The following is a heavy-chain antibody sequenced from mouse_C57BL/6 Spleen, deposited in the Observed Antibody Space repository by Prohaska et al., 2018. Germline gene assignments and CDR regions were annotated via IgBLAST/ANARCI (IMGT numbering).Heavy chain of an antibody. CDR2: INSDGSAI. D-gene: IGHD2-1*01. Sequence: EVQLLETGGGLVQPGGSRGLSCEGSGFTFSGFWMSWVRQTPGKTLEWIGDINSDGSAINYEPSIKDRFTIVRENDKSTLYLQMSNVRSEDTATYFCITDGNGWYFDVWGTGTTVTVSS. J-gene: IGHJ1*03. V-gene: IGHV11-2*01. CDR3: ITDGNGWYFDV. CDR1: GFTFSGFW.